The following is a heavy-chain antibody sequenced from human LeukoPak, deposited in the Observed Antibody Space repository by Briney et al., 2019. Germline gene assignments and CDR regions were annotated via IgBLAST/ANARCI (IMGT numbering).Heavy chain of an antibody. CDR2: TYYRSKWYN. CDR3: ARGMVKINYYMDV. J-gene: IGHJ6*03. V-gene: IGHV6-1*01. CDR1: GDSVSSNSAA. D-gene: IGHD4-23*01. Sequence: SQTLSLTCAVSGDSVSSNSAAWNWIRQSPSRGLEWLGRTYYRSKWYNDYTVSMRSRITINPDTSKNQFSLQLNSVTPEDTAVYYCARGMVKINYYMDVWGKGTTVTVSS.